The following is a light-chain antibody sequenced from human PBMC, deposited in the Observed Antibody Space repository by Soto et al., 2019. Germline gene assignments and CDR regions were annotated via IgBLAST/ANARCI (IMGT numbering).Light chain of an antibody. CDR2: DVS. J-gene: IGLJ1*01. CDR1: SSDVGGYNY. CDR3: CSYAGSYTLYV. Sequence: QSALTQPRSVSGSPGQSVTISCTGTSSDVGGYNYVSWYQQHPGKAPKRMIYDVSKRTSGVPDRFSGSKSGNTASLTISGLQGEDEADYYGCSYAGSYTLYVFGTGTKLTV. V-gene: IGLV2-11*01.